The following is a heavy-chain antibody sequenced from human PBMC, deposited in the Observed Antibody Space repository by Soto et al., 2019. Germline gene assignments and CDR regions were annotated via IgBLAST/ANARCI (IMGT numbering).Heavy chain of an antibody. Sequence: GGSLRLSCAASGFTFSSYAMSWVRQAPGKGLEWVSGISGNGVNTYYADSVKGRFTISRDNSKNTLYLQMSSLGAEDTAIYYCAGVPRSRSGWSTYYFDCWGQGTLVTVSS. CDR2: ISGNGVNT. CDR1: GFTFSSYA. CDR3: AGVPRSRSGWSTYYFDC. V-gene: IGHV3-23*01. J-gene: IGHJ4*02. D-gene: IGHD6-19*01.